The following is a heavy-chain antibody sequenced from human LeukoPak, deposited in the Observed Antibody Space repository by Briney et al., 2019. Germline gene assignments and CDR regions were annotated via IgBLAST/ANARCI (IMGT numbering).Heavy chain of an antibody. Sequence: GGSLRLSCAASGFTFSDYYMSWIRQAPGKGLGWVSYISSSGSTIYYADSVKGRFTISRDNAKNSLYLRMNSLRAEDTAVYYCARAAEYYYDSSGYYFVDPWGQGTLVTVSS. J-gene: IGHJ5*02. CDR1: GFTFSDYY. CDR3: ARAAEYYYDSSGYYFVDP. V-gene: IGHV3-11*04. D-gene: IGHD3-22*01. CDR2: ISSSGSTI.